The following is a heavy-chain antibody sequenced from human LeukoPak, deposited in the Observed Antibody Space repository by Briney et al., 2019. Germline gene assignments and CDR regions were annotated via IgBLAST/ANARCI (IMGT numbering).Heavy chain of an antibody. CDR3: ARGGSVAGPDC. CDR1: GFTVNTNY. V-gene: IGHV3-66*01. D-gene: IGHD6-19*01. CDR2: IYSGGST. Sequence: PGGSLRLSCAASGFTVNTNYMSWVRQAPGKGLEWVSVIYSGGSTYYADSVKGRFTISRDISKNTLYLQMNSLRAEDTAVYYCARGGSVAGPDCWGQGTLVTVSS. J-gene: IGHJ4*02.